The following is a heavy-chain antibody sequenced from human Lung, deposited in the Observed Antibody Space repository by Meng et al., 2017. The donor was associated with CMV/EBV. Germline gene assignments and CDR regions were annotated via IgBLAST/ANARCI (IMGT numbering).Heavy chain of an antibody. V-gene: IGHV3-21*01. CDR3: ARDFLGTSDYFDS. CDR1: GFTFSSYA. J-gene: IGHJ4*02. Sequence: GESLKISCAASGFTFSSYAMNWVRQAPGKGLEWVSSIRSSSTFKHYAASMKGRFTIPRDNNKNSLYLQMNGLRAGDTALYYCARDFLGTSDYFDSWGQGTTVTVSS. D-gene: IGHD7-27*01. CDR2: IRSSSTFK.